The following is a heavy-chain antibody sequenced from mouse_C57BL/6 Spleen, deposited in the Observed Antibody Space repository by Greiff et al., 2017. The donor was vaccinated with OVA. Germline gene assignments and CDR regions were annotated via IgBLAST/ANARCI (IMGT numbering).Heavy chain of an antibody. V-gene: IGHV5-4*01. CDR1: GFTFSSYA. D-gene: IGHD2-5*01. CDR2: ISAGGGYT. Sequence: EVMLVESGGGLVKPGGSLKLSCAASGFTFSSYAMSWVRQTPEQRLEWVATISAGGGYTYYPDNVKGRVTISRDNAKNNLYLQMSHLKSEDTAMYYCARDVRNSNYFAYWGQGTLVTVSA. CDR3: ARDVRNSNYFAY. J-gene: IGHJ3*01.